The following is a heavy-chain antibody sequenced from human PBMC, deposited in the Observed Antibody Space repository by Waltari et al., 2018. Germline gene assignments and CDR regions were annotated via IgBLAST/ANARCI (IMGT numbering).Heavy chain of an antibody. D-gene: IGHD6-13*01. CDR2: IRYDESNK. Sequence: QVQLVESGGGVVQPGGSLSLSCAASGFTFHNSGMHCVAQAPGKGEVWVAFIRYDESNKYYADAGKGRFTISRDNSKNTLYLQMNSLRAEDTAVYYCAKDPRAVVGIGTPTDYWGQGTLVTVSS. J-gene: IGHJ4*02. CDR3: AKDPRAVVGIGTPTDY. V-gene: IGHV3-30*02. CDR1: GFTFHNSG.